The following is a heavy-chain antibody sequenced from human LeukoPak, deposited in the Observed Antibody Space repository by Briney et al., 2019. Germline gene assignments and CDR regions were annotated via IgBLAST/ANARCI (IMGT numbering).Heavy chain of an antibody. D-gene: IGHD6-6*01. CDR3: ARGDFSSSCQLDY. Sequence: SETLSLTCTVSGGSISSHYWSWIRQPPGKGLEWIGYIYYSGSTNYNPSLKSRVTISVDPSKNQFSLKLSSVTAADTAVYYCARGDFSSSCQLDYWGQGTLVTVSS. V-gene: IGHV4-59*11. CDR2: IYYSGST. CDR1: GGSISSHY. J-gene: IGHJ4*02.